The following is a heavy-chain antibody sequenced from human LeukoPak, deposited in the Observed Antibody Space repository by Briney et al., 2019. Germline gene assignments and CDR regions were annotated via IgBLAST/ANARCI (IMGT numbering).Heavy chain of an antibody. CDR3: ARDRGYCSSTSCYSNY. CDR2: IYFTGNT. CDR1: GGSMSHSY. J-gene: IGHJ4*02. D-gene: IGHD2-2*02. V-gene: IGHV4-59*12. Sequence: SSETLSLTCTVSGGSMSHSYWAWIRQPPGKGLEWLGYIYFTGNTKSNPSLKSRVTISLDTSRNQLSLRLTSVTAADTAVYYCARDRGYCSSTSCYSNYWGQGTLVTVSS.